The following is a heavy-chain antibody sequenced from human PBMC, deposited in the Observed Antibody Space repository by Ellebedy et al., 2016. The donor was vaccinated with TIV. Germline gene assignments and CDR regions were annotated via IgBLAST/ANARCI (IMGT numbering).Heavy chain of an antibody. D-gene: IGHD4-23*01. CDR1: GYTLMSYG. J-gene: IGHJ4*02. CDR3: ARGVRYGSGRWPLDH. Sequence: AASVKVSCKASGYTLMSYGICWVRQAPVHGLEWMGWVSPYDGNTNYAQKFQGRVTMTIDTSTSTGYMELRSLRSDDTAVYYCARGVRYGSGRWPLDHWGQGTLVTVSS. CDR2: VSPYDGNT. V-gene: IGHV1-18*01.